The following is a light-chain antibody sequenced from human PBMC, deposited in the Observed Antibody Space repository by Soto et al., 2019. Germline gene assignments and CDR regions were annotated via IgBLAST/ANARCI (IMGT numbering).Light chain of an antibody. CDR2: TSS. CDR1: QAITNY. Sequence: DIQMTQSPSSLSASVGDRVTISCRASQAITNYLNWYQQKPGKAPKFLIYTSSNLQGGVPSRFSGSGSGTDFTLTITSLQPEDFATYFCQHSFITPQVFGPGTKVDIK. V-gene: IGKV1-39*01. CDR3: QHSFITPQV. J-gene: IGKJ3*01.